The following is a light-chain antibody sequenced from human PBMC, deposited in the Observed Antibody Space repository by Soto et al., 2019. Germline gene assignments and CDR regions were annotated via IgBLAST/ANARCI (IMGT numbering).Light chain of an antibody. CDR2: WAS. V-gene: IGKV4-1*01. J-gene: IGKJ2*01. Sequence: DIVMTQSPDSLAVSLGERATINCKSSQTLLYNPNNKNYLAWYQQKPGQPPSLLIYWASTRESGVPDRFSGSESGADFTLTSSSLQAEDVAVYYCQQYYGTPHTFGQGTKLEIK. CDR1: QTLLYNPNNKNY. CDR3: QQYYGTPHT.